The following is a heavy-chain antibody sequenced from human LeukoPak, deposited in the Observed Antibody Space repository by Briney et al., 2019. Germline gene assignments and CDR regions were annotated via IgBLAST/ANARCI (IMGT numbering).Heavy chain of an antibody. D-gene: IGHD3-22*01. J-gene: IGHJ4*02. CDR1: GGTFSSYA. CDR3: ARRSDSSGYHLFDY. V-gene: IGHV1-69*06. Sequence: SVKVSCKASGGTFSSYAISWVRQAPGQGLEWMGGIIPIFGTANYAQKFQGRVTITADKSTGTAYMELSSLRSEDTAVYYCARRSDSSGYHLFDYWGQGTLVTVSS. CDR2: IIPIFGTA.